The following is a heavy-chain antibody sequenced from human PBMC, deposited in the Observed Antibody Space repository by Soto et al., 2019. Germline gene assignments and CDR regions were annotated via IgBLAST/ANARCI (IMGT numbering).Heavy chain of an antibody. V-gene: IGHV4-31*02. CDR2: IYYSGST. Sequence: SETLSPTWPFSGGSPSSGGYFWGRIRPYPGKGLEWIGYIYYSGSTYYNPSLKSRVTISVDTSKNQFSLKLSSVTAADTAVYYCARRPYDFWSGYIDYWGQGTLVTVSS. J-gene: IGHJ4*02. CDR1: GGSPSSGGYF. CDR3: ARRPYDFWSGYIDY. D-gene: IGHD3-3*01.